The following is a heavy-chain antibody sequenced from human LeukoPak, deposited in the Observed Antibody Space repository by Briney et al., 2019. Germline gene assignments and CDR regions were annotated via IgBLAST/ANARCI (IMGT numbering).Heavy chain of an antibody. CDR2: INHSGST. CDR3: ARAVRQWLAFDY. D-gene: IGHD6-19*01. V-gene: IGHV4-34*01. Sequence: TSETLSLTCAVYGGSFSGYYWSWIRQPPGKGLEWIGEINHSGSTNYNPSLKSRVTISVDTSKNQFSLKLSSVTAADTAVYYCARAVRQWLAFDYWGQGTLVTVSS. J-gene: IGHJ4*02. CDR1: GGSFSGYY.